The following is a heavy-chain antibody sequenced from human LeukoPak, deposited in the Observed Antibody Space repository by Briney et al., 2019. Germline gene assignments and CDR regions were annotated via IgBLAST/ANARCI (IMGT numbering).Heavy chain of an antibody. CDR2: IIPIFGTA. D-gene: IGHD3-10*01. CDR1: GGTFSSYA. J-gene: IGHJ6*03. CDR3: ARDGGAWGDYYYMDV. Sequence: GASVKVSCKASGGTFSSYAISWVRQAPGQGLEWMGGIIPIFGTANYAQKFQGRVTITTDESTSTAYMELSSLRSEDTAVYYCARDGGAWGDYYYMDVWGKGTTVTVSS. V-gene: IGHV1-69*05.